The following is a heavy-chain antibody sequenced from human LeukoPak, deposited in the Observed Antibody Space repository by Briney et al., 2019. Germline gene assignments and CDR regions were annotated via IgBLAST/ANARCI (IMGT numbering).Heavy chain of an antibody. CDR3: ARAEGHSGTYYFDY. Sequence: GGSLRLSCAASGFTFSSYAMHWVRQAPGKGLEWVAVISYDGSNKHYADSVKGRFTISRDNSKNTLYLQMNSLRAEDTAVYYCARAEGHSGTYYFDYWGQGTLVTVSS. CDR2: ISYDGSNK. J-gene: IGHJ4*02. D-gene: IGHD1-26*01. V-gene: IGHV3-30*04. CDR1: GFTFSSYA.